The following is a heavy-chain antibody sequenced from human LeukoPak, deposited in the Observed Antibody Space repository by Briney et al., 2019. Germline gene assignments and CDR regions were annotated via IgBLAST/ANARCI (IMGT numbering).Heavy chain of an antibody. CDR2: ISNDGTRT. J-gene: IGHJ4*02. CDR3: ASGLELDY. Sequence: QSGGSLRLSCAASGFSFSGYYMHWVRQGSGKGPVWVSRISNDGTRTDYAESVKGRFTISRDNAKSTLYLQMNSLSVEDTAVYYCASGLELDYWGQGTLVTVSS. CDR1: GFSFSGYY. V-gene: IGHV3-74*01.